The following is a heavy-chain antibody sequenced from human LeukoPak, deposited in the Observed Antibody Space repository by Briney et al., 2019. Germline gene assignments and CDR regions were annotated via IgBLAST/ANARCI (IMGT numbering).Heavy chain of an antibody. V-gene: IGHV4-38-2*01. CDR3: ARLPPRKGGIRRGYYDSSGYVANDY. CDR1: GGSFSGYY. J-gene: IGHJ4*02. Sequence: PSETLSLTCAVYGGSFSGYYWGWIRQPPGKGLEWIGSIYHSGSTYYNPSLKSRVTISVDTSKNQFSLKLSSVTAADTAVYYCARLPPRKGGIRRGYYDSSGYVANDYWGQGTLVTVSS. CDR2: IYHSGST. D-gene: IGHD3-22*01.